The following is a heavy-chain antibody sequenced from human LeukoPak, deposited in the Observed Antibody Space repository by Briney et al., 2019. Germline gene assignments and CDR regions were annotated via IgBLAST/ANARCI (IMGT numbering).Heavy chain of an antibody. D-gene: IGHD6-13*01. Sequence: SETLSLTCGVDGGSFSGYYWNWIRQPPGKGLEWIGEINHSGSTNYNPSLKRRVTISVDTSQNQFSLKLSSVTAADTAVYFCARGSSSSHHPALSWGQGTLVTVSS. CDR1: GGSFSGYY. CDR2: INHSGST. CDR3: ARGSSSSHHPALS. J-gene: IGHJ4*02. V-gene: IGHV4-34*01.